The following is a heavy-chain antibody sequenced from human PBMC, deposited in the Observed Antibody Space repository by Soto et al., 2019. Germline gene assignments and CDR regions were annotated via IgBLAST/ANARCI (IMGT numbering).Heavy chain of an antibody. V-gene: IGHV1-69*06. CDR3: ARTMVLSPYYYYGMDV. J-gene: IGHJ6*02. Sequence: SVKVSCKXSGGTFSSYAISWVRQAPGQGLEWMGGIIPIFGTANYAQKFQGRVTITADKSTSTAYMELSSLRSEDTAVYYCARTMVLSPYYYYGMDVWGQGTTVTVSS. CDR2: IIPIFGTA. CDR1: GGTFSSYA. D-gene: IGHD3-10*01.